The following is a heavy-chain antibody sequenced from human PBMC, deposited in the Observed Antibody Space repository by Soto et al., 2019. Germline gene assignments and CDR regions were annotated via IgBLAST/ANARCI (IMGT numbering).Heavy chain of an antibody. CDR3: ARDSGGHADWFDP. D-gene: IGHD1-26*01. V-gene: IGHV5-10-1*01. CDR2: IDPSDSFT. CDR1: GYSFTSYW. J-gene: IGHJ5*02. Sequence: GESLKISCKASGYSFTSYWITWVRQMPGKGLEWMGRIDPSDSFTNDSPSFQGHVTMSADMSISTAYLQWDSLKASDTAIYYCARDSGGHADWFDPWGQGTLVTVSS.